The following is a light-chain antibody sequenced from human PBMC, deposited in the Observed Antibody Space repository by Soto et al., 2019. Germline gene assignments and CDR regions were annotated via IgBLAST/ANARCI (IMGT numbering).Light chain of an antibody. J-gene: IGKJ1*01. V-gene: IGKV3-15*01. CDR1: QSVNSN. CDR2: GAS. Sequence: EIVMTQSPATLSVSPGERATLSCRASQSVNSNLAWYQQKPGQAPRLLIYGASTRVAGIPARFSGSGSGTEFSLTINRLEPEDSAVYYCQQYGDSPRTFGQGTKVEV. CDR3: QQYGDSPRT.